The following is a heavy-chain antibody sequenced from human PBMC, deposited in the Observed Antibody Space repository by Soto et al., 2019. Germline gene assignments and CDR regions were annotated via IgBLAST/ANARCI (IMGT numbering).Heavy chain of an antibody. J-gene: IGHJ3*01. D-gene: IGHD2-8*02. CDR2: ISDGGTTI. CDR1: GFIFSDYE. CDR3: VKEYCTGGTCFDAFDL. V-gene: IGHV3-48*03. Sequence: EAELVESGGGLVQPGGSLTLSCAASGFIFSDYEVDWVRQAPGRGPEWISYISDGGTTIYYAASVKGRFTISRDDAKKSLYLHMNNLRLYDTAICFFVKEYCTGGTCFDAFDLWGQGTVVTVSS.